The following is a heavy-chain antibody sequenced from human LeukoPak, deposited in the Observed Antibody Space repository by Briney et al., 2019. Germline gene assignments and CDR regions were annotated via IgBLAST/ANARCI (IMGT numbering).Heavy chain of an antibody. J-gene: IGHJ6*03. CDR2: IIPIFGTA. V-gene: IGHV1-69*05. Sequence: SVKVSCKASGGTFSSYAISWVRQAPGQGLEWMGGIIPIFGTANYAQKFQGRVTITTDESTSTAYMELSSLRSEDTAVYYCASSAHGYDFWSGYYTDPEPVQAHPGLAGYYYYMDVWGKGTTVTVSS. CDR3: ASSAHGYDFWSGYYTDPEPVQAHPGLAGYYYYMDV. D-gene: IGHD3-3*01. CDR1: GGTFSSYA.